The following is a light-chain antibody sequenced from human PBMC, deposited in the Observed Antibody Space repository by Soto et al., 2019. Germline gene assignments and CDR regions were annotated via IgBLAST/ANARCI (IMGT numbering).Light chain of an antibody. CDR1: QSTSSW. J-gene: IGKJ4*01. CDR3: QQYDSYPLT. CDR2: GAS. V-gene: IGKV1-5*01. Sequence: DIQMTQSPSTLSASVGDRVTITCRASQSTSSWLAWYQQKPGKAPKLLIYGASSLKSGVPSRFSGSGSGTEFTLTISSLQPDDFATYYCQQYDSYPLTFGGGTKVDIK.